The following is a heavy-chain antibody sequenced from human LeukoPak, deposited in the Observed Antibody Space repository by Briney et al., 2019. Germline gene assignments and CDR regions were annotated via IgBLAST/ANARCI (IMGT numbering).Heavy chain of an antibody. J-gene: IGHJ6*02. V-gene: IGHV4-34*01. Sequence: SETLSLTCAVYGVSFSGYYWSWIRQPPGKGLEWIGEINHSGSTNYNPSLKSRVTISVDTSKNQFSLKLSSVTAADTAVYYCARDPQYYDFWSGYYVWGQGTTVTVSS. CDR3: ARDPQYYDFWSGYYV. CDR2: INHSGST. CDR1: GVSFSGYY. D-gene: IGHD3-3*01.